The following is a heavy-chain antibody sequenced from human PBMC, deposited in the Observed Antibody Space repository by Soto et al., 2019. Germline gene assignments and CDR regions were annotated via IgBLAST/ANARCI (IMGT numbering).Heavy chain of an antibody. J-gene: IGHJ4*02. CDR3: ARHSRVGLGELFKIDF. D-gene: IGHD3-16*01. Sequence: SETLSLTWTVCGAAVTNYYWNCIRQPPGKGLEWIGYIYYSGSTDYNPSLKSRVTMSLDTSKNQFSLKLTSVTAADTAVYYCARHSRVGLGELFKIDFWGQGTLVTVSS. CDR2: IYYSGST. CDR1: GAAVTNYY. V-gene: IGHV4-59*08.